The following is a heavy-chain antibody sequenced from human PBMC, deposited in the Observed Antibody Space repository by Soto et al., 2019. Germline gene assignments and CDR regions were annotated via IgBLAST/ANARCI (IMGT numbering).Heavy chain of an antibody. V-gene: IGHV4-39*01. Sequence: ASETLSLTCTVSGDSIISSDFYWGWVRQPPGKGQEWIGSIFYLGSSYYNPSLKSRVTMSVDTSKNQFSLRLRSVTAADTALYFCARHSLALRKNNWFDPWGQGIMVTVSS. CDR2: IFYLGSS. D-gene: IGHD3-3*02. J-gene: IGHJ5*02. CDR1: GDSIISSDFY. CDR3: ARHSLALRKNNWFDP.